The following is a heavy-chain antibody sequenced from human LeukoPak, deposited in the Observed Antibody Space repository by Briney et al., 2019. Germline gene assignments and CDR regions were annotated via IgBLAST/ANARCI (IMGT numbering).Heavy chain of an antibody. V-gene: IGHV3-9*01. D-gene: IGHD6-13*01. J-gene: IGHJ4*02. CDR3: AKGSRSSRGSFDY. CDR1: GITFDDYA. Sequence: GRSLRLSCAASGITFDDYAMHWVRQAPGKGLEWVSGISWNSGSIGYADSVKGRFTISRDNAKNSLYLQMNSLRAEDTALYYCAKGSRSSRGSFDYWGQGTLVTVSS. CDR2: ISWNSGSI.